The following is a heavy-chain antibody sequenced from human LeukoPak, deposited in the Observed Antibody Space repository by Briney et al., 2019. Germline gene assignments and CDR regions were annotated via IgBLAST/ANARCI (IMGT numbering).Heavy chain of an antibody. CDR3: AREWYYDTDNEVFSYMDV. V-gene: IGHV7-4-1*02. Sequence: GASVKVSCKASGYTFTSYAMNWVRQAPGQGLEWMGWINTNTGNPTYAQGFTGRFVFSLDTSVSTAYLQISSLKAEDTAVYYCAREWYYDTDNEVFSYMDVWGKGTTVTVSS. CDR2: INTNTGNP. J-gene: IGHJ6*03. CDR1: GYTFTSYA. D-gene: IGHD3-9*01.